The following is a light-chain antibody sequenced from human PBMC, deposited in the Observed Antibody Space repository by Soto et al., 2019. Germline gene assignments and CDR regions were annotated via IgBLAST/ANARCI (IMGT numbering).Light chain of an antibody. Sequence: EIVLTQSPGTLSWSRGERATRSCRASQSVSNNYLAWYQQKPGQAPRLLIYGASNRATGIPDRFSGSGSATDFTLTISRLEPEDFAVYFCQQSGSSPLTFGGGTKVDI. CDR2: GAS. CDR3: QQSGSSPLT. CDR1: QSVSNNY. V-gene: IGKV3-20*01. J-gene: IGKJ4*01.